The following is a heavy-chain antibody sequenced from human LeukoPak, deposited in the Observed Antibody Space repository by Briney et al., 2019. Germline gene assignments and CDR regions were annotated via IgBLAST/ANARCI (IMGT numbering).Heavy chain of an antibody. V-gene: IGHV1-46*02. CDR1: GYNFNTYY. J-gene: IGHJ5*02. Sequence: VASVKVSCKASGYNFNTYYIHWVRRAPGQGPEWMGMFNPSDKTVYGRNFLDRLTVTGDTSTSTVYMELYSLTSEDTAVYYCAREWPHTYRFDPWGQGTLVTVSS. CDR3: AREWPHTYRFDP. CDR2: FNPSDKT. D-gene: IGHD3-16*02.